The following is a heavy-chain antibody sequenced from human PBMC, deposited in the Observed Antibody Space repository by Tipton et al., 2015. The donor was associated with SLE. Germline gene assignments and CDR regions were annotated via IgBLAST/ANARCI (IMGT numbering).Heavy chain of an antibody. V-gene: IGHV3-33*01. J-gene: IGHJ5*02. Sequence: QLVQSGGGVVQPGTSLRLSCAAPGFSFSSYGMHWVRQAPGKGLEWVAGIWYDGSNTRYADSVKGRFTISRDNSKNTLYVQMNSLRVEDTAVYYCARGLGHLVDGYFDPWGQGMLVTVSS. CDR1: GFSFSSYG. CDR2: IWYDGSNT. D-gene: IGHD6-6*01. CDR3: ARGLGHLVDGYFDP.